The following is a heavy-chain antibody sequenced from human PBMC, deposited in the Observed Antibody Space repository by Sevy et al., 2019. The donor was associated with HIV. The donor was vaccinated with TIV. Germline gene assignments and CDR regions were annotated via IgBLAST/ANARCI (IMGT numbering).Heavy chain of an antibody. CDR2: IWYDGTNK. D-gene: IGHD6-19*01. V-gene: IGHV3-33*01. CDR1: GFSISGYG. CDR3: AREDIRVAGIGYYFHS. Sequence: GGSLRLSCAASGFSISGYGMNWVRQAPGKGLEWVAVIWYDGTNKEYADSVKGRFTISRDNSKNTLYLQMNSLRAEDTAVNYCAREDIRVAGIGYYFHSWGQGTLVTVSS. J-gene: IGHJ4*02.